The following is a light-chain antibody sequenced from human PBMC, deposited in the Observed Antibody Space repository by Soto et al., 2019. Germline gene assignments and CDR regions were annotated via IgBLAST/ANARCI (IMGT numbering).Light chain of an antibody. CDR3: QQYGSSSWT. CDR1: QSVSSSY. V-gene: IGKV3-20*01. J-gene: IGKJ1*01. CDR2: GAS. Sequence: EIVLTQSPGTLSLSPGERATLSCRASQSVSSSYLAWDQQKPSQAPRLLIYGASSRATGIPDRFSGSGSGTDFTLTISRLEPEDFAVYYCQQYGSSSWTFGQGTKVEIK.